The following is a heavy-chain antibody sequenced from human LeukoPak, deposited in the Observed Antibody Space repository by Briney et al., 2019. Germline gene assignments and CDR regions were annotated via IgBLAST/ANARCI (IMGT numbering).Heavy chain of an antibody. CDR1: GGSISSYY. Sequence: SETLSLTCTVSGGSISSYYWSWIRQPPGKGLEWVGQIYYSGSTNYNPSLKSRVTISIDTSKNQFSLKLNSVTAADTAVYYCARDRSGLFDIWGQGTMVTVSS. CDR2: IYYSGST. D-gene: IGHD3-10*01. J-gene: IGHJ3*02. CDR3: ARDRSGLFDI. V-gene: IGHV4-59*01.